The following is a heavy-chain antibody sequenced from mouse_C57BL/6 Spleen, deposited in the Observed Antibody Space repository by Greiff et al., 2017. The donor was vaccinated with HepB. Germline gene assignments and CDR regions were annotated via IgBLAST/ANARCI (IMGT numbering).Heavy chain of an antibody. CDR1: GYTFTEYT. Sequence: QVHVKQSGAELVKPGASVKLSCKASGYTFTEYTIHWVKQRSGQGLEWIGWFYPGSGSIKYNEKFKDKATLTADKSSSTVYMELSRLTSEDSAVYFWARHEDQAYAMDYWGQGTSVTVSS. CDR2: FYPGSGSI. CDR3: ARHEDQAYAMDY. J-gene: IGHJ4*01. V-gene: IGHV1-62-2*01.